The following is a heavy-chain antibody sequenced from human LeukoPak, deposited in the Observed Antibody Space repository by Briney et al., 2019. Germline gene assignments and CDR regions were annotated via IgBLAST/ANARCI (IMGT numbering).Heavy chain of an antibody. Sequence: KASETLSLTCTVSGGSISSGSYYWGWIRQPPGKGLEWIGSIYYSGSTYYNPSLKSRVTISVDTSKNQFSLKLSSVTAADTAVYYCARESDYDILTGQHIPLYYFDYWGQGTLVTVSS. CDR1: GGSISSGSYY. CDR3: ARESDYDILTGQHIPLYYFDY. V-gene: IGHV4-39*07. CDR2: IYYSGST. D-gene: IGHD3-9*01. J-gene: IGHJ4*02.